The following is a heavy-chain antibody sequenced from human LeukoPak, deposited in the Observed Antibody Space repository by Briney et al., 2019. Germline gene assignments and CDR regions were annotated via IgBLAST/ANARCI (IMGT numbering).Heavy chain of an antibody. CDR1: GGTFSSYS. V-gene: IGHV1-69*05. Sequence: SVKVSCKASGGTFSSYSISWVRQAPGQGLEWMGGIIPIFGTANYAQKFQGRVTITTDESTSTAYMELSSLRSEDTAVYYCASSGSYLLTPAWYWGQGTLVTVSS. CDR3: ASSGSYLLTPAWY. D-gene: IGHD3-10*01. CDR2: IIPIFGTA. J-gene: IGHJ4*02.